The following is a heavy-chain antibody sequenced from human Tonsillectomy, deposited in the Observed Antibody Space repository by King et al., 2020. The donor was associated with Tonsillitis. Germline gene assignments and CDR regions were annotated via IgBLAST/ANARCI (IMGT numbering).Heavy chain of an antibody. D-gene: IGHD3-16*02. CDR2: ISSSSSTI. J-gene: IGHJ3*02. Sequence: VQLVESGGGLVQPGGSLRLSCAASGVTFSSYSMNWVRQAPGKGLEWVSYISSSSSTIYYADSVKGRFTISRDNAKNSLYLQMNSLRDEDTAVYYCARDGMITFGGVIVGDFDIWGQGTMVTVSS. CDR1: GVTFSSYS. CDR3: ARDGMITFGGVIVGDFDI. V-gene: IGHV3-48*02.